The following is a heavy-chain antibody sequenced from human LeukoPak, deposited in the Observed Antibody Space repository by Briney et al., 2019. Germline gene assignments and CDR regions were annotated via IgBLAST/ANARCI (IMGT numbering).Heavy chain of an antibody. CDR2: INWNGGST. D-gene: IGHD3-22*01. Sequence: GGSLRLSCAASGFTFDDYGMSWVRQAPGKGLEWVSGINWNGGSTGYADSVKGRFTISRDNAKNSLYLQMNSLRAEDTALYYCARVGGDSSGYYSFEGFFDYWGQGTLVTVSS. V-gene: IGHV3-20*04. CDR3: ARVGGDSSGYYSFEGFFDY. CDR1: GFTFDDYG. J-gene: IGHJ4*02.